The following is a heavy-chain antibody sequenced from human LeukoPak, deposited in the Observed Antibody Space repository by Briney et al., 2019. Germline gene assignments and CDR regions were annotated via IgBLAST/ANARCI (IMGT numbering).Heavy chain of an antibody. D-gene: IGHD2-2*01. CDR1: GFTFSSYA. CDR3: AKDPDIVVLPASPLDY. CDR2: ISGSDGST. J-gene: IGHJ4*02. Sequence: GGSLRLSCAASGFTFSSYAMSWVRQAPGKGLEWVSAISGSDGSTYYADSVKGRFTISRDNSKNTLYLQMNSLRAEDTAVYYCAKDPDIVVLPASPLDYWGQGTPVTVSS. V-gene: IGHV3-23*01.